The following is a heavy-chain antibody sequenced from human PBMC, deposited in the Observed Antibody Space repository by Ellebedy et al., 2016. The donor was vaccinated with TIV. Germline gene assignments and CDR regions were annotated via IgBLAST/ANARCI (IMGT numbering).Heavy chain of an antibody. Sequence: SETLSLTCVISGDSVSTDIGWNWIRPSPSRGPEWLGRTYYRSKWNNDYAVSLKSRITINPDTSKNQFSLQLNSVIPDDTAVYYCARGWFGSGMGVWGQGTTVTVSS. CDR2: TYYRSKWNN. J-gene: IGHJ6*02. V-gene: IGHV6-1*01. D-gene: IGHD3-16*01. CDR1: GDSVSTDIG. CDR3: ARGWFGSGMGV.